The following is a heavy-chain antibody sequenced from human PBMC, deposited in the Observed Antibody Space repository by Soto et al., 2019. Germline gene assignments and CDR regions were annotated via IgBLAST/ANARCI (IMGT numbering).Heavy chain of an antibody. V-gene: IGHV2-26*01. J-gene: IGHJ6*02. CDR1: GFSLSNARMG. D-gene: IGHD5-12*01. Sequence: QVTLKESGPVLVKPTETLTLTCTVSGFSLSNARMGVSWIRQPPGKALEWLAHIFSNDEKSYSTSLKSRLTNSKDTSKSQVVLTMTNMDPVDTATYYCARILYPDEDHIVATFVSYYGMDVWGQGTTVTVSS. CDR2: IFSNDEK. CDR3: ARILYPDEDHIVATFVSYYGMDV.